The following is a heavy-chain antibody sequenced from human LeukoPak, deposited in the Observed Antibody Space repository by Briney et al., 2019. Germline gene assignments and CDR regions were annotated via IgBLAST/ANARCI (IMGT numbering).Heavy chain of an antibody. V-gene: IGHV4-30-2*01. D-gene: IGHD3-10*01. CDR3: ARANPMVRGVSDYFDC. Sequence: PSQTLSLTCTVSGGSISRSAYYWTWIRQPPGKGLEWIGYIYHSGSTYYNPSLESRVTISVDRSKNQFSLKLASVTAADTAVYYCARANPMVRGVSDYFDCWGQGTLVTVSS. CDR1: GGSISRSAYY. CDR2: IYHSGST. J-gene: IGHJ4*02.